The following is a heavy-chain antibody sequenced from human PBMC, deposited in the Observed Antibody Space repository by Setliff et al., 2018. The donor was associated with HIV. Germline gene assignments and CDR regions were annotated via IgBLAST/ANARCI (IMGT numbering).Heavy chain of an antibody. CDR3: ARDRSIIMTFGGGNDAFDI. J-gene: IGHJ3*02. D-gene: IGHD3-16*01. V-gene: IGHV1-18*01. CDR1: GYTFTSYG. Sequence: ASVKVSCKASGYTFTSYGISWVRQAPGQGLEWTGWISAYNGNTNYAQKFQGRVTMTTDTSTTTAYMELRSLRSDDTAVYYCARDRSIIMTFGGGNDAFDIWGQGTMVTVSS. CDR2: ISAYNGNT.